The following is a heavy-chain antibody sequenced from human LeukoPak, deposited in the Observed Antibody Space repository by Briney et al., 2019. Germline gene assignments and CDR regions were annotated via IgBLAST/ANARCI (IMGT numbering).Heavy chain of an antibody. D-gene: IGHD3-10*01. Sequence: VKPGGSLRLSCAASGFTFSSYSMNWVRQAPGKGLEWVSSISSSSSYIYYADSVKGRFTISRDNAKNSLYLQMNSLRAEDTAVYYCARDLGTLGDSAFDIWGQGTMVTVSS. CDR2: ISSSSSYI. CDR3: ARDLGTLGDSAFDI. J-gene: IGHJ3*02. V-gene: IGHV3-21*01. CDR1: GFTFSSYS.